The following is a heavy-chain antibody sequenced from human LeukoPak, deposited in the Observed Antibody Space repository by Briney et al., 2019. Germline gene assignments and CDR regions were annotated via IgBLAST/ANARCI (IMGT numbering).Heavy chain of an antibody. J-gene: IGHJ4*02. CDR1: GFTFSRYG. D-gene: IGHD3-3*01. CDR2: IQYDGSEK. CDR3: AKDLGFGSYLHYYFDY. Sequence: PGGSLRLSCEASGFTFSRYGMHWVRQAPGKGLEWVAFIQYDGSEKLYGDSVKGRFTISRDNSKNTLYLQMNSLRAEDTAVYYCAKDLGFGSYLHYYFDYWGQGTLVTVSS. V-gene: IGHV3-30*02.